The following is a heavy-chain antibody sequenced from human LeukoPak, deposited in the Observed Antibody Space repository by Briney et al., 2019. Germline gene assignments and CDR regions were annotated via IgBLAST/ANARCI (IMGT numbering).Heavy chain of an antibody. CDR2: ISAYNGNT. Sequence: ASVKVSCKASGYTFTSYGISWLRQAPGQGLEWMGWISAYNGNTNYAQKLQGRVTMTTDTSTSTAYMELRSLRSDDTAVYYCARSTKTVTSYYYYGMDVWGQGTTVTVSS. CDR1: GYTFTSYG. D-gene: IGHD4-17*01. CDR3: ARSTKTVTSYYYYGMDV. J-gene: IGHJ6*02. V-gene: IGHV1-18*01.